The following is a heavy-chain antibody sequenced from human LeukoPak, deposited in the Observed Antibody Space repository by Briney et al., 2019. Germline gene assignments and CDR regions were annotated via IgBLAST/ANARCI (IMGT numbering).Heavy chain of an antibody. J-gene: IGHJ6*02. CDR3: ARSGSGSFDYGMDV. Sequence: GASVKVSCKASGGTFSSYAISWVRQAPGQGLEWMGGTIPIFGTANYAQKFQGRVTITADESTSTAYMELSSLRSEDTAVYYCARSGSGSFDYGMDVWGQGTTVTVSS. CDR2: TIPIFGTA. D-gene: IGHD3-10*01. V-gene: IGHV1-69*01. CDR1: GGTFSSYA.